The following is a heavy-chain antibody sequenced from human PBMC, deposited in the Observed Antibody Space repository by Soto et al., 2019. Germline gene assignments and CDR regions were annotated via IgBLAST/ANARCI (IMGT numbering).Heavy chain of an antibody. V-gene: IGHV4-31*03. J-gene: IGHJ4*02. CDR2: IYYSGST. CDR1: GGSISSGGYY. CDR3: AGIYSGSPGGTLRY. D-gene: IGHD1-26*01. Sequence: QVQLQESGPGLVKPSQTLSLTCTVSGGSISSGGYYWSWIRQHPGKGLEWIGYIYYSGSTYYNPSRKRRITLSVDTSRNQFVLKLSSVTAAYTAVYYCAGIYSGSPGGTLRYWGQGTMVTVSS.